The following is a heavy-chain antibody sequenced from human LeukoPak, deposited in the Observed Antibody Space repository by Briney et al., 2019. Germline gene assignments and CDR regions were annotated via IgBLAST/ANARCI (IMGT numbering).Heavy chain of an antibody. CDR3: ARGRIWFGELGRYYYMDV. J-gene: IGHJ6*03. CDR1: GGSFSGYY. V-gene: IGHV4-34*01. CDR2: INHSGST. D-gene: IGHD3-10*01. Sequence: SETLSLTCAVYGGSFSGYYWSWIRQPPGKGLEWIGEINHSGSTNYNPSLKSRVTISVDTSKNQFSLKLSPVTAADTAVYYCARGRIWFGELGRYYYMDVWGKGTTVTVSS.